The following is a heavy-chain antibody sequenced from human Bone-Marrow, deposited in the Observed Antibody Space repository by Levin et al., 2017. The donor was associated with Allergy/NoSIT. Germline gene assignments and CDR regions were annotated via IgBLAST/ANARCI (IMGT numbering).Heavy chain of an antibody. J-gene: IGHJ6*02. Sequence: GGSLRLSCAASGFTVSGNYMYWVRQAPGKGLEWVSVIYSDGSTDYADSVKGRFTISRDNSKNTLDLQMSSLRAEDTAVYYCASRYYDSWTGYFPDVWGQGNMVIVSS. CDR1: GFTVSGNY. V-gene: IGHV3-53*01. D-gene: IGHD3-3*01. CDR2: IYSDGST. CDR3: ASRYYDSWTGYFPDV.